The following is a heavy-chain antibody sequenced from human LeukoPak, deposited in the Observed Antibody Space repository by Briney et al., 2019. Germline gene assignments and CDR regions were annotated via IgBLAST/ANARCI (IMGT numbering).Heavy chain of an antibody. CDR2: ISYDGSNK. J-gene: IGHJ3*02. Sequence: GGSLRLSCAASGFTFSSFAMHWVRQAPGKGLEWVALISYDGSNKYYADSVKGRFTISRDNSKNTLSLQMNSLRAEDTAVYYCAKDNGHYYVSGSGAFDIWGQGTMVTVSS. D-gene: IGHD3-10*01. CDR1: GFTFSSFA. V-gene: IGHV3-30*04. CDR3: AKDNGHYYVSGSGAFDI.